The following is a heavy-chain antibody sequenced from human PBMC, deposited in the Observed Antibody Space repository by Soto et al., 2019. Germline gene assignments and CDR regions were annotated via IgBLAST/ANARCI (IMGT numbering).Heavy chain of an antibody. CDR3: ASLNLSFDP. Sequence: SETLSLTCAVSGGSISSGGYSWSWIRQPPGKGLEWIGYIYHSGSTYYNSSLKSRVTISVDRSKNQFSLNLSSLTAADTAVYYCASLNLSFDPWGQGTLVTVSS. J-gene: IGHJ5*02. CDR1: GGSISSGGYS. V-gene: IGHV4-30-2*01. CDR2: IYHSGST.